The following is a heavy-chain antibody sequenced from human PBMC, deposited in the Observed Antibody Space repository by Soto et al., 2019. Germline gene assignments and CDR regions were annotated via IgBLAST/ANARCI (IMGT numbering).Heavy chain of an antibody. V-gene: IGHV1-18*01. Sequence: QVQLVQSGAEVKKPGASVKVSCKASGYSFTNYGISWVRQAPGQGLEWMGWITADNGNTNFAQKVQGRVTMTTYTSTSTAYMELRSLTYDDTAMYFCARRVDCSGGSCYADYWGQGTLVTVSS. CDR3: ARRVDCSGGSCYADY. CDR1: GYSFTNYG. CDR2: ITADNGNT. D-gene: IGHD2-15*01. J-gene: IGHJ4*02.